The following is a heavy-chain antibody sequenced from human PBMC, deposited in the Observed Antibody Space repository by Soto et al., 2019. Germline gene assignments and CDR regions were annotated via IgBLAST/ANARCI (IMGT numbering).Heavy chain of an antibody. CDR2: IYSDGSGT. V-gene: IGHV3-74*01. D-gene: IGHD5-18*01. CDR3: ATLNSFGADY. CDR1: GFTFSSYW. J-gene: IGHJ4*02. Sequence: VGSLRLSCAASGFTFSSYWMHWVRQAPGKGLVWVSRIYSDGSGTTYADSVKGRFTISRDNAKSMLYLQMNSLRVEDTAVYYCATLNSFGADYWGQGTPVTVSS.